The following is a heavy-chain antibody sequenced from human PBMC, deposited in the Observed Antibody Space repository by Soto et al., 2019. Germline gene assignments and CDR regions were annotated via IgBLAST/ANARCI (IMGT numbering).Heavy chain of an antibody. CDR3: ARSIVVVTALDY. J-gene: IGHJ4*01. CDR1: GYTFTSYA. Sequence: QVQLVQSGAEEKKPGASVKVSCKASGYTFTSYAMHWVRQAPGQRLEWMGWINAGNGNTKYSQKFQGRVTITRDTSASTAYMRLSSLRSEDTAVYYCARSIVVVTALDYWGLGTLVTVSS. V-gene: IGHV1-3*05. D-gene: IGHD2-21*02. CDR2: INAGNGNT.